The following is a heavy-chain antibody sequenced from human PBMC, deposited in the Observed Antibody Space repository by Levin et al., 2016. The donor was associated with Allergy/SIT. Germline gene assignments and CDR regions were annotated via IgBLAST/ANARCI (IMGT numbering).Heavy chain of an antibody. V-gene: IGHV3-21*01. CDR2: ISSSSYV. J-gene: IGHJ5*02. CDR1: GFTFSSYS. Sequence: LSLTCAASGFTFSSYSMNWVRQAPGKGLEWVSSISSSSYVYYADSVKGRFTISRDNAKNSLYLQMNSLRAEDTAVYYCARSYSEGTAWGQGTLVTVSS. CDR3: ARSYSEGTA. D-gene: IGHD1-26*01.